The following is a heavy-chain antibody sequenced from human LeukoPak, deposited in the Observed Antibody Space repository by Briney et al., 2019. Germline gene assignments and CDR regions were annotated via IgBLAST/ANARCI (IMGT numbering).Heavy chain of an antibody. CDR1: GFTFSSYA. Sequence: GGSLRLSCAASGFTFSSYAMSWVRQAPGKGLEWVAVILNDGSQEKYADSVKGRFTISRDNSKNTLFLQMNSLRAEDTAVYYCARDDALGDNALDIWGQGTMVTVSS. CDR2: ILNDGSQE. V-gene: IGHV3-33*08. J-gene: IGHJ3*02. D-gene: IGHD3-16*01. CDR3: ARDDALGDNALDI.